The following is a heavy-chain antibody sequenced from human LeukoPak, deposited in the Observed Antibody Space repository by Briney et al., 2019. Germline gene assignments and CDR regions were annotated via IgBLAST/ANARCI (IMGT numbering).Heavy chain of an antibody. CDR3: ARGIISSSWEEFDY. D-gene: IGHD6-13*01. V-gene: IGHV1-2*06. CDR1: GYTFTGYY. CDR2: INPNSGGT. Sequence: ASVKVSCKAFGYTFTGYYMHWVRQAPGQGLEWMGRINPNSGGTNYAQKFQGRVTMTRDTSISTAYMELSRLRSDDTAVYYCARGIISSSWEEFDYWGQGTLVTVSS. J-gene: IGHJ4*02.